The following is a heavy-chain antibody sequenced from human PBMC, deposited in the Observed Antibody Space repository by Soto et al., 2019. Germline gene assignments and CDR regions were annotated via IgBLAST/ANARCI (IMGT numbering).Heavy chain of an antibody. D-gene: IGHD3-22*01. CDR3: ASEVYYYDSSGYPTKDAFDI. V-gene: IGHV1-18*04. CDR2: ISAYNGNT. CDR1: GYTFTSYG. J-gene: IGHJ3*02. Sequence: ASVKVSCKASGYTFTSYGTSWVRQAPGQGLEWMGWISAYNGNTNYAQKLQGRVTMTTDTSTSTAYMELRSLRSDDTAVYYCASEVYYYDSSGYPTKDAFDIWGQGTMVTVSS.